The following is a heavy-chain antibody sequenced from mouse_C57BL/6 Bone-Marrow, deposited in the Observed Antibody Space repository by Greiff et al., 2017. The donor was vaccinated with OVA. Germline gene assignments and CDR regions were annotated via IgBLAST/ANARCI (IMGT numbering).Heavy chain of an antibody. Sequence: EVKLMESGGGLVQPKESLKLSCAASGFSFNTYAMNWVRQAPGKGLEWVARIRSKSNNYATYYADSVKDRFTISRDDSESMLYLQMNNLKTEDTAMYYCVRHLGFAYWGQGTLVTVSA. J-gene: IGHJ3*01. CDR3: VRHLGFAY. CDR2: IRSKSNNYAT. V-gene: IGHV10-1*01. CDR1: GFSFNTYA.